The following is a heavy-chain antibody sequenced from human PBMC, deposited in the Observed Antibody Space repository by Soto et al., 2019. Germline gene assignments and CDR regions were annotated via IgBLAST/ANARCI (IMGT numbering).Heavy chain of an antibody. CDR3: AIYDSSGSRGFQH. Sequence: PXXTLSLPCTVSGGSISRYYWSWIPQPPGKGLEWIGYIYYSGSTNYNPSLKSRVTISVDTSKNQFSLKLSSVNAADTAVYYCAIYDSSGSRGFQHWGQGTLVTVSS. CDR2: IYYSGST. V-gene: IGHV4-59*12. J-gene: IGHJ1*01. CDR1: GGSISRYY. D-gene: IGHD3-22*01.